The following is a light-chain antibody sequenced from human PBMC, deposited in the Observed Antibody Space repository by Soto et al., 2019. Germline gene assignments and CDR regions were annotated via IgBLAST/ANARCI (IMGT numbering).Light chain of an antibody. CDR2: AAS. V-gene: IGKV1-39*01. CDR1: QSITTW. J-gene: IGKJ1*01. CDR3: QQSYSTKWT. Sequence: DIQMTQSPSTMSAYVGDSVTITCRASQSITTWLAWYQQRPGKAPKRLIYAASSLQSGVPSRFSGSGSGTDFTLTISSLQPEDFATYYCQQSYSTKWTFGQGTKVDIK.